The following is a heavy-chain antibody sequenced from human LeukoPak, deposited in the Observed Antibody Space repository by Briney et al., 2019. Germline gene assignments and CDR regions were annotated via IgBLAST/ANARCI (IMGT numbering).Heavy chain of an antibody. CDR3: TTEGSIVLIPAAFDY. D-gene: IGHD2-2*01. Sequence: GGSLRLSCAASGFTFSGYWMHWVRQVPGKGLVWVSRISSDGSSTNYADSVKGRFTISRDNAKNTLYPQMNSLRAEDTAVYYCTTEGSIVLIPAAFDYWGQGTLVTVSS. J-gene: IGHJ4*02. CDR2: ISSDGSST. CDR1: GFTFSGYW. V-gene: IGHV3-74*01.